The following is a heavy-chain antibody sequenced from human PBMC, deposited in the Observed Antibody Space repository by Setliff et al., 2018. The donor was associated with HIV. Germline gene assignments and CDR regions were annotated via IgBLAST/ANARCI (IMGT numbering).Heavy chain of an antibody. V-gene: IGHV5-51*01. Sequence: SGESLKISCKGSGYSFTSYWIGWVRQMPGKGLEWMGIIYPGDSDTRYSPSFQGQVTISAGKSISTADKSISTAYLQWSSLKASDTAMYYCARGFFAVTPYDAFDIWGQGTMVTVSS. CDR1: GYSFTSYW. CDR3: ARGFFAVTPYDAFDI. J-gene: IGHJ3*02. D-gene: IGHD4-17*01. CDR2: IYPGDSDT.